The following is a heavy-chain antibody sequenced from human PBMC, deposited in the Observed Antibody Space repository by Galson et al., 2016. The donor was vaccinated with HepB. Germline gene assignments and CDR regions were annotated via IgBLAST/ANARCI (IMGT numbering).Heavy chain of an antibody. CDR1: GFTFTTYA. D-gene: IGHD2-2*01. V-gene: IGHV3-23*01. Sequence: SLRLSCAASGFTFTTYAMNWVRQTPGKGLEWVSGFTGSGDVRYYADSVKGRFTISRDISKNTLYLQMSRLRAEDTAVYYCAKDRYCRTTSCYPEYFQHWGPGTLVCVSS. CDR3: AKDRYCRTTSCYPEYFQH. CDR2: FTGSGDVR. J-gene: IGHJ1*01.